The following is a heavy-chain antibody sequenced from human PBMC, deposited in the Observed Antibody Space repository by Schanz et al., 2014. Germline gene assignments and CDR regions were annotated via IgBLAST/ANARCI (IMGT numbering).Heavy chain of an antibody. CDR1: GYIFGSHG. CDR3: ARVHIATYHYNSPGAFDI. CDR2: INAHTGNT. Sequence: QLMQSGSEVRKPGASVKVSCKASGYIFGSHGMTWVRQAPGQGPELMGWINAHTGNTQYAQKFQGRVNMTRDTSTTTVHLERTRLRTDDTAIYYCARVHIATYHYNSPGAFDIWGQGTRVTVSS. D-gene: IGHD3-10*01. J-gene: IGHJ3*02. V-gene: IGHV1-18*01.